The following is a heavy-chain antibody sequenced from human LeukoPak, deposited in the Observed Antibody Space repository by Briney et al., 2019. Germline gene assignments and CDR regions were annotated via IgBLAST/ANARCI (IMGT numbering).Heavy chain of an antibody. CDR3: ARDGDRAVAGLFDY. J-gene: IGHJ4*02. V-gene: IGHV3-33*01. D-gene: IGHD6-19*01. CDR1: GFTFSSYG. CDR2: IWYDGSNK. Sequence: PGRSLRLSCAASGFTFSSYGMHWVCQAPGKGLEWVAVIWYDGSNKYYADSVKGRFTISRDNSKNTLYLQMNSLRAEDTAVYYCARDGDRAVAGLFDYWGQGTLVTVSS.